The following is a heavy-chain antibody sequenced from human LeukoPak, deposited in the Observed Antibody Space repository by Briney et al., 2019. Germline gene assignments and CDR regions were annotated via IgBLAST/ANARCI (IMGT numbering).Heavy chain of an antibody. CDR1: GYTFTSYG. V-gene: IGHV1-18*01. CDR3: ARQKRYCSSTSCYTGDY. J-gene: IGHJ4*02. Sequence: ASVKVSCKASGYTFTSYGISWVRQAPGQGLEWMGWISAYNGNTNCAQKLQGRVTMTTDTSTSTAYMELRSLRSDDTAVYYCARQKRYCSSTSCYTGDYWGQGTLVTVSS. D-gene: IGHD2-2*02. CDR2: ISAYNGNT.